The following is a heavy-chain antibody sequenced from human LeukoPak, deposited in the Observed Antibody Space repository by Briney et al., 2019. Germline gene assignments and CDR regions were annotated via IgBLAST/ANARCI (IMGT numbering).Heavy chain of an antibody. CDR1: GYTFTSNY. V-gene: IGHV1-46*01. Sequence: ASVKVSRKASGYTFTSNYIHWVRQAPGQGLEWMGMIYPRDGSTSYAQKFQGRVTVTRDTSTSTVHMELSGLRSEDTAVYYCARDQEGFDYWGQGTLVTVSS. CDR2: IYPRDGST. J-gene: IGHJ4*02. CDR3: ARDQEGFDY.